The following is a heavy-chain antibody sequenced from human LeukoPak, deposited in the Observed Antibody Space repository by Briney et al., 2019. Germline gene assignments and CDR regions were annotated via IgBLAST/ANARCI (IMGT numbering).Heavy chain of an antibody. V-gene: IGHV4-34*01. D-gene: IGHD3-3*01. CDR2: INHSGST. CDR3: AGGLYYDFWSGYYTGWFDP. CDR1: GGSISGYY. J-gene: IGHJ5*02. Sequence: PSETLSLTCTVSGGSISGYYWSWIRQPPGKGLEWIGEINHSGSTNYNPSLKSRVTISVDTSKNQFSLKLSSVTAADTAVYYCAGGLYYDFWSGYYTGWFDPWGQGTLVTVSS.